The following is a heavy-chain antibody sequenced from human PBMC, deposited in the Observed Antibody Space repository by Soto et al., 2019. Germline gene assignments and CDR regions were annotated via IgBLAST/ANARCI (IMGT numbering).Heavy chain of an antibody. CDR1: GFTFSSYG. J-gene: IGHJ6*03. CDR2: ISYDGSNK. D-gene: IGHD2-15*01. Sequence: PGGSLRLSCAASGFTFSSYGMHWVRQAPGKGLEWVAVISYDGSNKYYADSVKGRFTISRDNSKNTLYLQMNSLRAEDTAVYYCAKEGVLGYCSGGSCYETYYYYYYYMDVWGKGTTVTVSS. CDR3: AKEGVLGYCSGGSCYETYYYYYYYMDV. V-gene: IGHV3-30*18.